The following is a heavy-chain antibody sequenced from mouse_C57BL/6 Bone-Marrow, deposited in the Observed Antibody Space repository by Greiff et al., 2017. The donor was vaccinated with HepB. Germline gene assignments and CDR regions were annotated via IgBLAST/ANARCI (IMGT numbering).Heavy chain of an antibody. CDR1: GYTFTSYW. D-gene: IGHD1-1*01. Sequence: VQLQQPGAELVMPGASVKLSCKASGYTFTSYWMHWVQQRPGQGLEWIGEIDPSDSYTNYNQKFKGKSTFTVDKSSSTAYMQLSSLTSEDSAVYYCARDDSNYLDYWGQGTTLTVSS. V-gene: IGHV1-69*01. CDR3: ARDDSNYLDY. J-gene: IGHJ2*01. CDR2: IDPSDSYT.